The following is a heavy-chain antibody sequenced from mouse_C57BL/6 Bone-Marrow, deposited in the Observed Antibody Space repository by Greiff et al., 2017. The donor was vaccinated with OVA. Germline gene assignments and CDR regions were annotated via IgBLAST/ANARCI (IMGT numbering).Heavy chain of an antibody. CDR3: ARYLYYGNNYYAMDY. D-gene: IGHD2-1*01. CDR1: GFTFTDYY. CDR2: IRHKANGYTT. J-gene: IGHJ4*01. Sequence: EVKLMESGGGLVQPGGSLSLSCAASGFTFTDYYMSWVRQPPGKALEWLGFIRHKANGYTTEYSASVKGRFTISRDNSQSILYLQMNALRAEDSATYYCARYLYYGNNYYAMDYWGQGTSVTVSS. V-gene: IGHV7-3*01.